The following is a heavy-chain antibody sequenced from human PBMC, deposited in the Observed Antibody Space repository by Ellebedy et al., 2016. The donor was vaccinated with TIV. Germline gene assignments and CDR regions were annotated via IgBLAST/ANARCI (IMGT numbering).Heavy chain of an antibody. CDR1: GFTFSKYG. CDR2: ISGSGGST. CDR3: ARAIGVADCS. J-gene: IGHJ5*02. Sequence: PGGSLRLSCAASGFTFSKYGMNWVRQVPGKGLEWVSAISGSGGSTNYADSVKGRFTISRDNAKNSLYLQMNSLRDEDTAVYYCARAIGVADCSWGQGTLVTVSS. D-gene: IGHD2-21*02. V-gene: IGHV3-23*01.